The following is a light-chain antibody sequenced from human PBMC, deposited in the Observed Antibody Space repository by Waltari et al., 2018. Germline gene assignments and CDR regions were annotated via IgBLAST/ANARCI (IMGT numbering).Light chain of an antibody. CDR3: QQYDNLPMYT. CDR2: DAS. V-gene: IGKV1-33*01. Sequence: DIQMTQSPSSLSASVGDRVTITCQASQDISNYLNWYQKKQGKAPKLLIYDASNLETGVPSRFSGSGSGTDFTFTISSLQPEDIATYYCQQYDNLPMYTFGQGTKLEIK. CDR1: QDISNY. J-gene: IGKJ2*01.